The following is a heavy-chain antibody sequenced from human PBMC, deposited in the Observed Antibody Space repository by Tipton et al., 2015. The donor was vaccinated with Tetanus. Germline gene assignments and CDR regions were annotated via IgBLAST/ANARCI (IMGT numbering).Heavy chain of an antibody. D-gene: IGHD3-16*01. Sequence: TLSLTCSVSGGSLRSDDYQWNWIRQPPGKGLGLIGYISNTGSTSYNPSLQSRVSMSVDTSKNQFSLRLSSVTAADTAVYYCARIVRMGDFSSFDSWGLGTLVTVSS. CDR3: ARIVRMGDFSSFDS. V-gene: IGHV4-61*08. CDR2: ISNTGST. J-gene: IGHJ4*02. CDR1: GGSLRSDDYQ.